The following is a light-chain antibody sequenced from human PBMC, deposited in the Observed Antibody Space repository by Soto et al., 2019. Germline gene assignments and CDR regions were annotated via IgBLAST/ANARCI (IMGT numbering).Light chain of an antibody. CDR3: CSYAGSSTYV. J-gene: IGLJ1*01. V-gene: IGLV2-23*01. CDR2: EGS. Sequence: QSALTQPASVSGSPGPSITLSCTGTSSDVGSYNLVSWYQQHPGKAPKLMIYEGSKRPSGVSYRFSGSKSGNTASLTISGLQAEDEADYYCCSYAGSSTYVFGTGTKLTVL. CDR1: SSDVGSYNL.